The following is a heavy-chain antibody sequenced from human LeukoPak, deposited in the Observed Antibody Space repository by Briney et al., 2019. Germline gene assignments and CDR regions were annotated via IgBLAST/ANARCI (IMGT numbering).Heavy chain of an antibody. Sequence: GGSLRLSCAASGFXFSTYGMRWVRQAPGKGLEWVAVISFDGSDQYYADSVKGRFTVSRDNSKNTLYLQMNSLRAEDTAVYYCAKLGCSSTRCYINYWGQGTLVTVSS. CDR2: ISFDGSDQ. J-gene: IGHJ4*02. CDR3: AKLGCSSTRCYINY. V-gene: IGHV3-30*18. D-gene: IGHD2-2*01. CDR1: GFXFSTYG.